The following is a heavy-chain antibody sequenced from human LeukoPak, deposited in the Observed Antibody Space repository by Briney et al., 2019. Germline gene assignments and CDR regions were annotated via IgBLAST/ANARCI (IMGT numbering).Heavy chain of an antibody. CDR3: AKDRYRDFWSGYPGSFGFDP. J-gene: IGHJ5*02. Sequence: GGSLRLSCAASGFTFSSYAMSWVRQAPGKGLEWVSAISGSGGSTYYADSVKGRFTISRDNSKNTLYLQMSSLRAEDTAVYYCAKDRYRDFWSGYPGSFGFDPWGQGTLVTVSS. CDR1: GFTFSSYA. D-gene: IGHD3-3*01. CDR2: ISGSGGST. V-gene: IGHV3-23*01.